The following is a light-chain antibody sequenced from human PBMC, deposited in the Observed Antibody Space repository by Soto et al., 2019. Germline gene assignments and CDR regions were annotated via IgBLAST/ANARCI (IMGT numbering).Light chain of an antibody. J-gene: IGLJ1*01. CDR2: GNN. Sequence: QSVLTQPPSVSGAPGQRVTISCTGSGSNIGAGSDVHWYQQLPGTAPKLLVYGNNTQPSGVPDRFSGYKSANSASLAITGLQAEDEADYYCQSYDISLSGWVFGTGTKLTVL. CDR3: QSYDISLSGWV. CDR1: GSNIGAGSD. V-gene: IGLV1-40*01.